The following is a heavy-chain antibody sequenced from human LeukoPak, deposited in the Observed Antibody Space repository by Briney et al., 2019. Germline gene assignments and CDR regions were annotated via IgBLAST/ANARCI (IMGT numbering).Heavy chain of an antibody. CDR2: ISSNSRTI. Sequence: PGGSLRLSCAASGFTFSSYGMDWVRQAPGKGLEWVSYISSNSRTIDYANSVKGQFTISRDNAKNSLFLQMSSLRAEDTAMYYCTRGGAARPDYWGQGTLVTVSS. V-gene: IGHV3-48*01. D-gene: IGHD6-6*01. J-gene: IGHJ4*02. CDR3: TRGGAARPDY. CDR1: GFTFSSYG.